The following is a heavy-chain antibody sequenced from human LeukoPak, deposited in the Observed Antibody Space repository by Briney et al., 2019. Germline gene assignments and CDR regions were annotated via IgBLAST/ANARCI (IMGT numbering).Heavy chain of an antibody. CDR3: ATMVRGVLSPGYFDY. J-gene: IGHJ4*02. CDR1: GGSISNHY. Sequence: SETLSLTCTVSGGSISNHYWSWIRQPPGKGLEWIGYIYYSGSTNYNPSLKSRVTISVDTSKNQFSLKLSSVTAADTAVYYCATMVRGVLSPGYFDYWGQGTLVTVSS. D-gene: IGHD3-10*01. CDR2: IYYSGST. V-gene: IGHV4-59*11.